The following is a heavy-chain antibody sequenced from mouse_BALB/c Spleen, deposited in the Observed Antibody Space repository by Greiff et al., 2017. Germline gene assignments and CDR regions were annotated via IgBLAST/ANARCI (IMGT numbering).Heavy chain of an antibody. CDR2: IDPANGNT. J-gene: IGHJ4*01. Sequence: EVKLVESGAELVKPGASVKLSCTASGFNIKDTYMHWVKQRPEQGLEWIGRIDPANGNTKYDPKFQGKATITADTSSNTAYLQLSSLTSEDTAVYYCARGGRAGAMDDWGQGTSVTVSS. CDR1: GFNIKDTY. CDR3: ARGGRAGAMDD. V-gene: IGHV14-3*02.